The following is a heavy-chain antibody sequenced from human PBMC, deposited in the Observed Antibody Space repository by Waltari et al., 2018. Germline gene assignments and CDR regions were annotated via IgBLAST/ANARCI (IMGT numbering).Heavy chain of an antibody. CDR3: AREYSSSSGKLFDY. V-gene: IGHV3-48*01. Sequence: EVQLVESGGGLVQPGGSLRLSCSASGFTFSSSSMSWFRRAPGKGLEWVSYISSSSTDIYYADSVKGRFTISRDNAKNSLYLQVNSLRAEDTAVYYCAREYSSSSGKLFDYWGQGTLVTVSS. CDR2: ISSSSTDI. D-gene: IGHD6-6*01. CDR1: GFTFSSSS. J-gene: IGHJ4*02.